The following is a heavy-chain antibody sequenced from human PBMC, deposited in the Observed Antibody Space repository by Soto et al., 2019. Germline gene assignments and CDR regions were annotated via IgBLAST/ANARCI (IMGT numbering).Heavy chain of an antibody. CDR3: ANRGYSGYDPNYFDY. Sequence: SVKVSCKASGGTFSSYAISWVRQAPGQGLEWMGGIIPIFGTANYAQKFQGRVTITADESTSTAYMELSSLRSEDTAVYYCANRGYSGYDPNYFDYWGQGTLVTVSS. J-gene: IGHJ4*02. CDR2: IIPIFGTA. CDR1: GGTFSSYA. V-gene: IGHV1-69*13. D-gene: IGHD5-12*01.